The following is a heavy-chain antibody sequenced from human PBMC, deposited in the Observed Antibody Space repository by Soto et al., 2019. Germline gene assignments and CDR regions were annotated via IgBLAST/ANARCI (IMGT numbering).Heavy chain of an antibody. CDR1: GFTFSSYS. D-gene: IGHD2-2*01. V-gene: IGHV3-21*01. CDR2: ISSSSSYI. J-gene: IGHJ4*02. CDR3: AXXVCSSTSCFY. Sequence: EVQLVESGGGLVKPGGSLRLSCAASGFTFSSYSMNWVRQAPGKGLEWVSSISSSSSYIYYADSVKGRFTISRDNAKNSLYLQMNSLRAXDTAVYXCAXXVCSSTSCFYWGQGTLVTVSS.